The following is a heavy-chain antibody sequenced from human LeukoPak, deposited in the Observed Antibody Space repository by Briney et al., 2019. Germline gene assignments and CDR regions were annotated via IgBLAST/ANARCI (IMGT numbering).Heavy chain of an antibody. V-gene: IGHV4-4*07. CDR1: GGSISNYY. Sequence: SETLSLTCTVSGGSISNYYWSWIRQPAGKGLEWIGRIYTSGSTNYNPSLKSRVTISVDRSKNQFSLNLSSVTAADTAVYYCARFSPRAMGNYLDFWGQGTLVTVSS. J-gene: IGHJ4*02. CDR2: IYTSGST. CDR3: ARFSPRAMGNYLDF. D-gene: IGHD7-27*01.